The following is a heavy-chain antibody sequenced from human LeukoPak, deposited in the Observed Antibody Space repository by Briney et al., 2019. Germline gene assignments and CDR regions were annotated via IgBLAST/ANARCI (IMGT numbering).Heavy chain of an antibody. CDR3: ARDRGGGAFDI. CDR2: ISSSGSIM. Sequence: GGSLRLSCVASGFTFSSFQMNWVHQAPGKGLEWVSYISSSGSIMFYADSVKGRFTISRDNAKNTLYPQMNSLRAEDTAVYYCARDRGGGAFDIWGQGTMVTVSS. V-gene: IGHV3-48*03. CDR1: GFTFSSFQ. D-gene: IGHD3-16*01. J-gene: IGHJ3*02.